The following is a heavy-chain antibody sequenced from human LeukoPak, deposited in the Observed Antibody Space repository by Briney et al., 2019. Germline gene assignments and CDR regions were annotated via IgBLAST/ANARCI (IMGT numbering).Heavy chain of an antibody. V-gene: IGHV3-7*01. D-gene: IGHD2-8*02. CDR2: IKQDGSEQ. CDR1: GFTFSNYW. CDR3: ARDSTGWQADSFDI. Sequence: GGSLRLSCAASGFTFSNYWMTWVRQAPGKGLEWVADIKQDGSEQYYVDSVRGRFTISRDNGKNSLHLQMNSLRVEDTAVYFCARDSTGWQADSFDIWGQGTMVTVSS. J-gene: IGHJ3*02.